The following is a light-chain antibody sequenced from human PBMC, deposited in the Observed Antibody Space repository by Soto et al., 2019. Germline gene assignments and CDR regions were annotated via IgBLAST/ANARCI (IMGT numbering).Light chain of an antibody. CDR2: DAS. V-gene: IGKV1-5*01. J-gene: IGKJ1*01. CDR3: QQYNSYPCT. CDR1: QSISSW. Sequence: DIEMTQSPSTLSASLGDRVTITCRASQSISSWLAWYQQKPGKAPKLLIYDASSLESGVPSRFSGSGSGTEFTLTISSLQPDDFATYYCQQYNSYPCTFGQGTKVDIK.